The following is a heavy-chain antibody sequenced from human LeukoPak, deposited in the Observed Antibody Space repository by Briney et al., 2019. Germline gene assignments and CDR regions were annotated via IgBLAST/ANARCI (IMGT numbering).Heavy chain of an antibody. CDR2: ISYNGYDK. D-gene: IGHD6-13*01. V-gene: IGHV3-30-3*01. CDR3: ARDFFPIVDSSWYEIGY. J-gene: IGHJ4*02. CDR1: GFTFNDYV. Sequence: GGSLRLSCAASGFTFNDYVMYWVRQTPGKGLEWVTRISYNGYDKSYADSVRGRFTISRDNSKNTLYLQMDSLRSEDTAVYYCARDFFPIVDSSWYEIGYWGQGTLVTVSS.